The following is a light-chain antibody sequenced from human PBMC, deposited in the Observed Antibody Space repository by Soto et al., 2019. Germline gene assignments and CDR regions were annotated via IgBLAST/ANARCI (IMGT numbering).Light chain of an antibody. V-gene: IGKV3-20*01. CDR2: HTS. CDR1: QSVGGS. Sequence: ETVLTQSPVTLSLSPGERATLSCRASQSVGGSLAWYQQRPGQAPRLLVYHTSNRATGIPDRFSGSGSGTDFTLTISRLEPEDFAVYYCQQYGTSPLTFGGGTKVDIK. CDR3: QQYGTSPLT. J-gene: IGKJ4*01.